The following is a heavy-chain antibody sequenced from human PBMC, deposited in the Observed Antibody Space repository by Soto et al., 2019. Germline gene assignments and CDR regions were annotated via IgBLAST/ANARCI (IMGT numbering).Heavy chain of an antibody. D-gene: IGHD2-15*01. J-gene: IGHJ4*02. V-gene: IGHV4-59*01. CDR3: ARAGAATLSDY. CDR2: IYYSGST. Sequence: QVQLQESGPGLVKPSETLSLTCTVSGGSISNYYCSWIRQPPGKGLEWIGYIYYSGSTNYNPSLKSRVTISVATSKNQFSLKLSSVPAADTAVYYCARAGAATLSDYWGQGTLVTVSS. CDR1: GGSISNYY.